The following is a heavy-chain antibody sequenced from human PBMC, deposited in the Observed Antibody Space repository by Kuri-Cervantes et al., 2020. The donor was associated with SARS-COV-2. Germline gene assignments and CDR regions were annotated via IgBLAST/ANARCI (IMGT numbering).Heavy chain of an antibody. J-gene: IGHJ6*02. CDR3: ARDDYGDDYYYYYGMDV. CDR1: GGTFSSYA. V-gene: IGHV1-18*01. D-gene: IGHD4-17*01. Sequence: ASVKVSCKASGGTFSSYAISWVRQAPGQGLEWMGGISAYNGNTNYAQKLQGRVTMTTDTSTSTAYMELRSLRSDDTAVYYCARDDYGDDYYYYYGMDVWGQGTTVTVSS. CDR2: ISAYNGNT.